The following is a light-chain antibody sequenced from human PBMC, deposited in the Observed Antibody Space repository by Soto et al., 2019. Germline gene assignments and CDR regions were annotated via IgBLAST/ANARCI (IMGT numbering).Light chain of an antibody. CDR3: QQYGSSPIFT. CDR1: QSVSSSY. J-gene: IGKJ3*01. V-gene: IGKV3-20*01. CDR2: GAS. Sequence: EIVLTQSPGTLSLSPGERATLSCRASQSVSSSYLAWYQQKPGQAPRLLIYGASGRATGIPDRFSGSGSGTDFTLTISRLEPEDFAVYYCQQYGSSPIFTFGHGTKVDFK.